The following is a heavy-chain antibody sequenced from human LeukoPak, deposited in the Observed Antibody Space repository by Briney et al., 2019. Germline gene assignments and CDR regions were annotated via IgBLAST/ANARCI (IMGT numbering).Heavy chain of an antibody. J-gene: IGHJ4*02. CDR1: GFTFSSYW. CDR2: IKQDGSEK. CDR3: ARVQWELRGVGSYFEY. Sequence: PGGSLRLSCVVSGFTFSSYWMSWVRQAPGKGLEWVANIKQDGSEKYYVASVKGRFTMSRDNAKNSLYLQMHSLRAEDTAVYYCARVQWELRGVGSYFEYWGQGALVTVSS. D-gene: IGHD1-26*01. V-gene: IGHV3-7*01.